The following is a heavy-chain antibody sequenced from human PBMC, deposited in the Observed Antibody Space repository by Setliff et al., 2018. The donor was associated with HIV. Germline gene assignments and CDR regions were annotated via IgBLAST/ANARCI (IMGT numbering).Heavy chain of an antibody. CDR1: GYTLTSND. J-gene: IGHJ4*02. CDR3: ARGRYCTTLSCPYYFDY. V-gene: IGHV1-8*02. CDR2: MNPNSGNT. D-gene: IGHD2-8*01. Sequence: ASVKVSCKASGYTLTSNDINWVRQATGQGLEWMGWMNPNSGNTGYAQKFQGRVTMTRNTSISTVYMALNSLRSEDTAVYYCARGRYCTTLSCPYYFDYWGQGTLVTVSS.